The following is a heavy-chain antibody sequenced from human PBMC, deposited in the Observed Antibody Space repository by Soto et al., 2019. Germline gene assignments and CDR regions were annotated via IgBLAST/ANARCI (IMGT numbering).Heavy chain of an antibody. CDR1: GGSISSGDYY. CDR3: ARESCTSASCPWGWFDP. D-gene: IGHD2-2*01. V-gene: IGHV4-30-4*01. Sequence: QVQLQESGPGLVKPSQTLSLTCTVSGGSISSGDYYWSWIRQPPGKGREWIGNIDYSGSTYYTASLKSRVTISVDRSKNQFSLKLSSVTATDTAIYYCARESCTSASCPWGWFDPWGQGNLVTVSS. CDR2: IDYSGST. J-gene: IGHJ5*02.